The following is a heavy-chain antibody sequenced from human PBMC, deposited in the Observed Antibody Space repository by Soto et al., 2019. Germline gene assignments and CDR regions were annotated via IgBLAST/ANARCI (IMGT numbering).Heavy chain of an antibody. CDR2: IFSAGST. Sequence: QVQLQESGPGLVKPSQTLSLTCTVSGGSISSGDYYWSWIRQPPGKGLEWIGYIFSAGSTSYNSSLKSRGTVTVDTSNDQFSLNLTSVTAADTAVYYCASVNAPLLEVDVGEAWFDPWGQGTLVTVSS. CDR3: ASVNAPLLEVDVGEAWFDP. V-gene: IGHV4-30-4*01. CDR1: GGSISSGDYY. J-gene: IGHJ5*02. D-gene: IGHD5-12*01.